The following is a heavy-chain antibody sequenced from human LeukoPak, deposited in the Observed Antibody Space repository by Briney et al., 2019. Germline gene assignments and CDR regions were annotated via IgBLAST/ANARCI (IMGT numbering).Heavy chain of an antibody. CDR2: IHYSGST. V-gene: IGHV4-59*08. J-gene: IGHJ1*01. CDR1: GGSISTYH. Sequence: SETLSLTCTVSGGSISTYHWSWIRQPPGRGLEYIGFIHYSGSTNYNSSLKSRVTISVDTSKNQFSLKLSSVTAADTAVYYCARSYSSGGNVALFQHWGQGTLVTVSS. D-gene: IGHD6-19*01. CDR3: ARSYSSGGNVALFQH.